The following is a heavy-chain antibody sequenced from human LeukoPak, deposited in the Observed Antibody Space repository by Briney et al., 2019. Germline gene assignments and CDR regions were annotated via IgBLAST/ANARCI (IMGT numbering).Heavy chain of an antibody. CDR2: INWNGGSK. D-gene: IGHD1-26*01. V-gene: IGHV3-20*04. Sequence: GGSLRLSCAASGFTFDDYGMSWVRQAPGKGLEWVSGINWNGGSKGYADSVKGRFTISRDNAKNSLYPQMNSLRAEDTALYYCARADIASGSYYFPNWFDPWGQGTLVTVSS. CDR1: GFTFDDYG. J-gene: IGHJ5*02. CDR3: ARADIASGSYYFPNWFDP.